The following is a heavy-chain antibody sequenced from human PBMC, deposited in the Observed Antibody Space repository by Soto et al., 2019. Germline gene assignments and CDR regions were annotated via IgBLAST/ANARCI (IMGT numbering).Heavy chain of an antibody. D-gene: IGHD6-19*01. CDR2: MNPNTGNT. J-gene: IGHJ4*02. CDR1: GYTFTDYD. V-gene: IGHV1-8*01. Sequence: AASVKVSCKASGYTFTDYDINWVRQAPGQGLEWMGWMNPNTGNTRYAQHFQGRVTMTRDTSTSTVYMELSSLRSEDTAVYYCARAGLYSSGWFDYWGQGTLVTVSS. CDR3: ARAGLYSSGWFDY.